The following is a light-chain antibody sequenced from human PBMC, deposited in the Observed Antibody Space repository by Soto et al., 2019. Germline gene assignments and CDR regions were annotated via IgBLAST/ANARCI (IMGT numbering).Light chain of an antibody. V-gene: IGLV7-46*01. CDR1: TGAVTSGHY. CDR3: LLAYSGAARV. CDR2: DTS. J-gene: IGLJ1*01. Sequence: QAVVTQEPSLTVSPGGTVTLTCGSSTGAVTSGHYPYWFQQKPGQAPRTLIYDTSNKHSWTPARFSGSLLGGKAALTLSGAQPEDEAEYYCLLAYSGAARVFGTGT.